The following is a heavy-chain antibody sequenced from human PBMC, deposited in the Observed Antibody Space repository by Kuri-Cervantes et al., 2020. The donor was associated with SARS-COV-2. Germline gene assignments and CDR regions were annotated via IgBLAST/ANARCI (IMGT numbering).Heavy chain of an antibody. D-gene: IGHD3-10*01. CDR2: IYTSGST. V-gene: IGHV4-61*09. J-gene: IGHJ6*03. Sequence: SETLSLTCTVSGGSISSGSYYWSWIRQPAGKGLEWIGYIYTSGSTNYDPSLKSRVTISVDTSKNQFSLKLSSVTAADTAVYYCARDSLGVQWFGEVSNYYMDVWGKGTTVTVSS. CDR3: ARDSLGVQWFGEVSNYYMDV. CDR1: GGSISSGSYY.